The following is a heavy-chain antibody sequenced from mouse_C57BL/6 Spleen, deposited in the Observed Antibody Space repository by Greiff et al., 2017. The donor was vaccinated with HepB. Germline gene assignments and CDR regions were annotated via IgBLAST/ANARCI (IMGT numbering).Heavy chain of an antibody. V-gene: IGHV5-4*01. CDR2: ISDGGSYT. Sequence: DVKLVESGGGLVKPGGSLKLSCAASGFTFSSYAMSWVRQTPEKRLEWVATISDGGSYTYYPDNVKGRFTISRDNAKNNLYLQMSHLKSEDTAMYYCAREGGIYYDYEGGAMDYWGQGTSVTVSS. CDR1: GFTFSSYA. J-gene: IGHJ4*01. D-gene: IGHD2-4*01. CDR3: AREGGIYYDYEGGAMDY.